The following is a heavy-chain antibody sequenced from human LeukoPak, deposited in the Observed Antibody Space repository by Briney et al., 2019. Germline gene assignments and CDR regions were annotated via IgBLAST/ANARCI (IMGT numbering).Heavy chain of an antibody. V-gene: IGHV3-7*01. CDR3: ARDLRTGYTYGYPLDY. D-gene: IGHD5-18*01. Sequence: GGSLRLSCAASGFTFSSYWMTWVRQAPGKGLEWVANINQDGSLKYYVDSVKGRFTISRDNAKNSLYLQMNSLRAEDTAFYYCARDLRTGYTYGYPLDYWGQGTLVTVSS. CDR1: GFTFSSYW. J-gene: IGHJ4*02. CDR2: INQDGSLK.